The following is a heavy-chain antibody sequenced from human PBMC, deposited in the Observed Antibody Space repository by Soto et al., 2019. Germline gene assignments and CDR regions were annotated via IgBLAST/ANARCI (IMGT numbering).Heavy chain of an antibody. CDR2: ISGYNGNT. CDR1: GYSYRSNG. D-gene: IGHD5-18*01. V-gene: IGHV1-18*01. J-gene: IGHJ3*02. Sequence: ASVKVSCKASGYSYRSNGFSWVRQAPGQGLEWMGRISGYNGNTNYAQKFQGRVTMTTDTSTTTAFMELRSLTSDDTAVYYCARVPGIQVWSSGAFDIWGQGTMVTVSS. CDR3: ARVPGIQVWSSGAFDI.